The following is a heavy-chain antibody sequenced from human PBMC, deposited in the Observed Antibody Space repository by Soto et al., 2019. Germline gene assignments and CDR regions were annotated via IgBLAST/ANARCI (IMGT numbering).Heavy chain of an antibody. CDR2: ISSSSGYT. D-gene: IGHD4-17*01. V-gene: IGHV3-11*06. J-gene: IGHJ4*02. Sequence: QVQLVESGGGLVKPGGSLRLSCVASGFTFNDYYMSWIRQAPGKGLEWVSYISSSSGYTNYADSVKGRFTISRDNARNSLYLQMTSLRAEDTAVYYCGRGGTTVTGFWGQGTLVSVSS. CDR1: GFTFNDYY. CDR3: GRGGTTVTGF.